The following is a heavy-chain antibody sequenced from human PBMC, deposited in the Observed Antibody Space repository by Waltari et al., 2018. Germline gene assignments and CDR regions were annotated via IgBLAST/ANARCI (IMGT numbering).Heavy chain of an antibody. V-gene: IGHV4-34*01. D-gene: IGHD3-16*02. J-gene: IGHJ6*02. CDR1: GGSFSGYY. CDR2: INHSGST. Sequence: QVQLQQWGAGLLKPSETLSLTCAVYGGSFSGYYWSWIRQPPGKGLEWIGEINHSGSTNYNPSLKSRVTISVDTSKNQFSLKLSSVTAADTAVYYCARSFTYRYYYYGMDVWGQGTTVTVSS. CDR3: ARSFTYRYYYYGMDV.